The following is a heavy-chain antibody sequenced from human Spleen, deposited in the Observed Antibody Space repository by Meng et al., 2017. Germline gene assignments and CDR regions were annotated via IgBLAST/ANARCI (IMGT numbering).Heavy chain of an antibody. CDR2: INLSGRT. CDR3: ARGQDKSCSGDTCISKRLEFDS. J-gene: IGHJ4*02. V-gene: IGHV4-34*01. CDR1: GGSSSRYY. Sequence: RVQRWGAGLLTPSGSLSLTCGVDGGSSSRYYVSWIRQPPGKGLEWIGEINLSGRTNYNPSLGSRVTTSVDASLNQFSLKMTSLTAADTAVYFCARGQDKSCSGDTCISKRLEFDSWGRGTLVTSPQ. D-gene: IGHD2-15*01.